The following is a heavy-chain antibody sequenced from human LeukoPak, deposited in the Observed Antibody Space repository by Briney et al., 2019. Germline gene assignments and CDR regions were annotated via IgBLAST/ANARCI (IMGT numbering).Heavy chain of an antibody. CDR3: ARQLRIVVVPAAIYGMDV. J-gene: IGHJ6*02. Sequence: ASVKVSCKASGYTFTGYGISWVRQAPGQGLEWMGWISAYNGNTNYAQKLQGRVTMTTDTSTSTAYMELRSLRSDDTAVYYCARQLRIVVVPAAIYGMDVWGQGTTVTVSS. V-gene: IGHV1-18*01. CDR1: GYTFTGYG. CDR2: ISAYNGNT. D-gene: IGHD2-2*01.